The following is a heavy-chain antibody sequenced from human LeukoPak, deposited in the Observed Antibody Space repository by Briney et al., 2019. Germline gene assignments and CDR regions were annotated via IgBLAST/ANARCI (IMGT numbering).Heavy chain of an antibody. J-gene: IGHJ3*02. CDR1: GFTFSDYY. Sequence: GGSLRLSCAASGFTFSDYYMSWIRQAPGKGLEWVSYISSSGSTIYYADSVKGRFTISRDNAKNSLYLQMNSLRAEDTAVYYCARGPKACSGGSCYCFAFDIWGQGTMVTVTS. D-gene: IGHD2-15*01. CDR3: ARGPKACSGGSCYCFAFDI. V-gene: IGHV3-11*01. CDR2: ISSSGSTI.